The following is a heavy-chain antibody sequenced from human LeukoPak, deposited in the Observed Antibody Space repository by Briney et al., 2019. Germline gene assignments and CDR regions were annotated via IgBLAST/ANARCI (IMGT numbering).Heavy chain of an antibody. CDR3: ARHEYYDFWSGYYRGRYYYMDV. CDR2: IYYSGST. J-gene: IGHJ6*03. V-gene: IGHV4-30-4*08. Sequence: KTSETLFLTCTVSGGSISSGGYYWSWIRQPPGKGLEWIGYIYYSGSTYYNPSLKSRVTISVDTSKHQFSLKLSSLPAADTAVYYCARHEYYDFWSGYYRGRYYYMDVWGKGTTVTASS. CDR1: GGSISSGGYY. D-gene: IGHD3-3*01.